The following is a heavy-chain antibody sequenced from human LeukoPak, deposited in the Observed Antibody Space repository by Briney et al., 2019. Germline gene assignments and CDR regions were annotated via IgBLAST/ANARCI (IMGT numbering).Heavy chain of an antibody. J-gene: IGHJ6*03. CDR2: IYYSGST. CDR1: GGSISSHY. D-gene: IGHD3-3*01. CDR3: ARVTWGSGYYTGRHKRTYYYYYMDV. V-gene: IGHV4-59*11. Sequence: SETLSLTCTVSGGSISSHYWSWIRQPPGKGLEWIGYIYYSGSTNYNPSLKSRVTISVDTSKNQFSLKLSSVTAADTAVYYCARVTWGSGYYTGRHKRTYYYYYMDVWGKGTTVTISS.